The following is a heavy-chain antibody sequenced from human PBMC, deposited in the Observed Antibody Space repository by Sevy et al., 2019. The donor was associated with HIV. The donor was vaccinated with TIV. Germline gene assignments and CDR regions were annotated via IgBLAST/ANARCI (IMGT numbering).Heavy chain of an antibody. V-gene: IGHV3-49*04. D-gene: IGHD2-2*01. CDR3: TWGGRCSSNSGRYYFDY. Sequence: GGSLRLSCTASGFTFGDYGMNWVRQAPGKGLEWVSFIRSKAYGGTTEYAASVKGRITISRDDSKNIASQQMNSLKTEDTAVYYCTWGGRCSSNSGRYYFDYWGQGTLVTVSS. CDR1: GFTFGDYG. J-gene: IGHJ4*02. CDR2: IRSKAYGGTT.